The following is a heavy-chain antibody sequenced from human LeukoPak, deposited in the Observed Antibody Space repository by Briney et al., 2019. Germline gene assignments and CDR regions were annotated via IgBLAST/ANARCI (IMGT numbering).Heavy chain of an antibody. CDR1: GGSISSSSYH. D-gene: IGHD3-22*01. Sequence: PSETLSLTCTVSGGSISSSSYHWGWIRQPPGKGLEWIGTIYYGGSTYYNPSLKSRVTISVDTSKKQFSLKLTSVTAADAAVYYCARLGDYYDSSGYFDAFDVWGQGTMVTVFS. J-gene: IGHJ3*01. CDR2: IYYGGST. V-gene: IGHV4-39*01. CDR3: ARLGDYYDSSGYFDAFDV.